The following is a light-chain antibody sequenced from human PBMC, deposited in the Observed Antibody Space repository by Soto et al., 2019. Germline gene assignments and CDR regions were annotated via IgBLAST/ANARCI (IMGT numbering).Light chain of an antibody. V-gene: IGLV2-14*03. J-gene: IGLJ2*01. Sequence: QSALTQPASVSGSPGQSITISCTGTSSDVGGYNYVSWYQHHPGKAPKLMIYDVSYRPSGVSNRFSGSKSGNTASLTISVLQAEDEADYYCSSYTYSSTVIFGGGTKLTVL. CDR2: DVS. CDR3: SSYTYSSTVI. CDR1: SSDVGGYNY.